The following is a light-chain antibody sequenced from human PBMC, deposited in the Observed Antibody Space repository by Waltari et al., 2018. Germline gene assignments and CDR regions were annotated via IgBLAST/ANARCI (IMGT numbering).Light chain of an antibody. CDR2: WAS. CDR3: QQYYRIPPT. CDR1: QILLYTSNNQSF. J-gene: IGKJ1*01. V-gene: IGKV4-1*01. Sequence: DIVMNQSPASLTLSLGERATNNFQSSQILLYTSNNQSFLAWFQQKPGQPPKLLIYWASTRESGVPDRFSGGGSGTSFTLTITSLQAEDVAVYYCQQYYRIPPTFGQGTKVELK.